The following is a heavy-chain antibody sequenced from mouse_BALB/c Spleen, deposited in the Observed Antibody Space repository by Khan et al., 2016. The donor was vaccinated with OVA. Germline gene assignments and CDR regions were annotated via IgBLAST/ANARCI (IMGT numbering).Heavy chain of an antibody. D-gene: IGHD4-1*02. Sequence: QVQLKQSGAELAKPGASVKMSCKASGYTFTSYWMHWVKQRPGQGLEWIGYINPSTGYTEYNQKFKEKATLTADKSSSTAYMQLSSLTSEDSAVYYCARSATAYWYFDVWGAGTTVTVSS. J-gene: IGHJ1*01. CDR1: GYTFTSYW. CDR2: INPSTGYT. V-gene: IGHV1-7*01. CDR3: ARSATAYWYFDV.